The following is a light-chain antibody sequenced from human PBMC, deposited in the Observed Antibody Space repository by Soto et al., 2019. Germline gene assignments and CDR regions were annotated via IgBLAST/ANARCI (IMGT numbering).Light chain of an antibody. CDR1: QSVLYSSNNTNS. CDR2: WAS. CDR3: QQYYTIPYT. Sequence: DIVMTQSPDSLAVSLGERATINCTSSQSVLYSSNNTNSLAWYRHKPGQPPQLLIYWASTRESGVPDRFSGGGSGTDFSLTISSLQAEDVAVYYCQQYYTIPYTFGQGTKLEIK. J-gene: IGKJ2*01. V-gene: IGKV4-1*01.